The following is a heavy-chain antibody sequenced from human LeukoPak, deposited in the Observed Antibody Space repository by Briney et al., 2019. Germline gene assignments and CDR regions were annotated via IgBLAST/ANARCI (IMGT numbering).Heavy chain of an antibody. J-gene: IGHJ4*02. CDR3: ARAIMGTENLDY. Sequence: GGSLRLSCAASGFSFSTYAMHWVRQAPGMGPEWVAVVSHDGSTKYYTDSVRARFTISRDNSKNTFFLQLNRLRSGDTAVYYCARAIMGTENLDYWGQGTLVTVSS. CDR2: VSHDGSTK. CDR1: GFSFSTYA. V-gene: IGHV3-30*10. D-gene: IGHD5-18*01.